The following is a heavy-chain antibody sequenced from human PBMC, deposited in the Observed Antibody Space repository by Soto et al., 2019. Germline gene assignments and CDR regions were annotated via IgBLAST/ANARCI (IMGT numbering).Heavy chain of an antibody. V-gene: IGHV1-18*01. D-gene: IGHD1-26*01. Sequence: ASVKVSCKASGGTFSSYAISWVRHAPGQGLEWMGWISAYNGNTNYAQKLQGRVTMTTDTSTSTAYMELGSLRSDDTDVYYCARGGIVGATSRVYYFDYWGQGTLVTVSS. CDR3: ARGGIVGATSRVYYFDY. J-gene: IGHJ4*02. CDR2: ISAYNGNT. CDR1: GGTFSSYA.